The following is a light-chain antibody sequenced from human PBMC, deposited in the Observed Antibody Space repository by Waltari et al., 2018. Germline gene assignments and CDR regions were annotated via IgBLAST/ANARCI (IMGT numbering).Light chain of an antibody. Sequence: AIRMTQSPSSFSASTGDRVTITCRASQGISSYLAWYQQKPGKAPKLLIYAASTLQSGVPSMFSGSGSGTDFTLTISCLQSEDFATYYCQQYYSYPPVTFGGGTKVEIK. J-gene: IGKJ4*01. CDR1: QGISSY. CDR2: AAS. V-gene: IGKV1-8*01. CDR3: QQYYSYPPVT.